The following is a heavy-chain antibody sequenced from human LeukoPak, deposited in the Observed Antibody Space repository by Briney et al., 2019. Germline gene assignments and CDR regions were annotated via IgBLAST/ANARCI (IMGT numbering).Heavy chain of an antibody. V-gene: IGHV4-4*07. CDR2: IYTSGST. Sequence: SETLSLTCTVSGGSISSYYWSWIRQPAGKGLEWIGRIYTSGSTNYNPSLKSRVTMSVDTSKNQFSLKLSSVTAADTAVYYCAGEVYDSSGYLYYYYYYMDVWGKGTTVTVSS. CDR1: GGSISSYY. D-gene: IGHD3-22*01. CDR3: AGEVYDSSGYLYYYYYYMDV. J-gene: IGHJ6*03.